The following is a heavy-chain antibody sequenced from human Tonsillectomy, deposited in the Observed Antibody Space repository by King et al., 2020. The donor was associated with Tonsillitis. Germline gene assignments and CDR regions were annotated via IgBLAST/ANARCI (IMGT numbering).Heavy chain of an antibody. V-gene: IGHV4-39*01. D-gene: IGHD1-1*01. CDR3: ARLREWERLPDAFDN. Sequence: QLQESGPGLVKPPETLSLTCTVSGASISTRGYCWGWIRQPPGKGLEWIGNIYYTATTYYNPSLKSRVTIFVDTSENQFSLKLTSVTAADTAVYYCARLREWERLPDAFDNWG. CDR2: IYYTATT. J-gene: IGHJ3*02. CDR1: GASISTRGYC.